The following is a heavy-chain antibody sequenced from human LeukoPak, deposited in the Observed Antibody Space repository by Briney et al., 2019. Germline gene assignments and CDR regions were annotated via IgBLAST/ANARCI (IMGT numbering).Heavy chain of an antibody. CDR1: GFTLSNHW. D-gene: IGHD2-2*01. CDR2: IKQDGIEK. J-gene: IGHJ3*02. CDR3: AHAFDI. V-gene: IGHV3-7*01. Sequence: GGSLRLSCAASGFTLSNHWMIWVRQAPGKGLECVANIKQDGIEKYYLDSVKGRFTISRDNAKNSVYLQMNSLRAEDIVVVPAAHAFDIWGQGTMVTVSS.